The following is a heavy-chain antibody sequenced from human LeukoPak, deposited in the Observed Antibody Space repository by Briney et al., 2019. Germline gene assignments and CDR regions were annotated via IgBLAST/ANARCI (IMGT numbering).Heavy chain of an antibody. D-gene: IGHD4-23*01. CDR1: GGSISSYY. CDR3: ASYNDYGGLALDY. Sequence: LETLSLTCTVSGGSISSYYWSWIRQPPGKGLEWIGYIYYSGSTNYNPSLKSRVTISVDTSKNQFSLRLSSVTAADTAVYYCASYNDYGGLALDYWGQGTLVTVSS. CDR2: IYYSGST. V-gene: IGHV4-59*08. J-gene: IGHJ4*02.